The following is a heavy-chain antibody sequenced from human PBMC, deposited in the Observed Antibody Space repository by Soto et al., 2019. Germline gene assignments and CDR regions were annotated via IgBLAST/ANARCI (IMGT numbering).Heavy chain of an antibody. D-gene: IGHD3-22*01. V-gene: IGHV3-30*18. Sequence: PGGSLRLSCAASGFTFSSYGMHWVRQAPGKGLEWVAVISYDGSNKYYADSVKGRFTISRDNSKNTLYLQMNSLRAEDTAVYYCAKDMRYYYYDSHGAFDIWGQGTMVTVSS. CDR1: GFTFSSYG. CDR2: ISYDGSNK. CDR3: AKDMRYYYYDSHGAFDI. J-gene: IGHJ3*02.